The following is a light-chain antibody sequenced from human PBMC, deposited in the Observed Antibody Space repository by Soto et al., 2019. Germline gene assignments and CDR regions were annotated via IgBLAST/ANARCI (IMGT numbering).Light chain of an antibody. Sequence: EIAMTQSPATLSVSPGERATLSCRASQSITNDLVWYQQKPGQAPRLLIYGKSTRAAGVPARFSGSGSGTEFTLTIDSLQTEDFAVYYCQQSNDWLPGLTFGGGTKVDIK. CDR1: QSITND. CDR2: GKS. V-gene: IGKV3-15*01. J-gene: IGKJ4*01. CDR3: QQSNDWLPGLT.